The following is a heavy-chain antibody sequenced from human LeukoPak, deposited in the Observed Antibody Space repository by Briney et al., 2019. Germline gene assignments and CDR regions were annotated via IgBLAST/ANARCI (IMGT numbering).Heavy chain of an antibody. V-gene: IGHV3-48*04. CDR3: ARAFGASGRFDY. D-gene: IGHD3-10*01. Sequence: PGGSLRLSCAASGFTFSNYGMNWVRQAPGKGLEWVSYISSGSSTIYYADSVKGRFTISRDNAKSSLYLQMNSLRAEDTAVYYCARAFGASGRFDYWGQGTLVTVSS. J-gene: IGHJ4*02. CDR1: GFTFSNYG. CDR2: ISSGSSTI.